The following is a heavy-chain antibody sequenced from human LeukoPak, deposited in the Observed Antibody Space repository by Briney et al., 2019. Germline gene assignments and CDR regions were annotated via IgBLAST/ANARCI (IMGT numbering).Heavy chain of an antibody. CDR3: TRDEGWYGRGLDA. V-gene: IGHV3-7*04. CDR1: GFTFSSYW. Sequence: GGSLRLSCAASGFTFSSYWMSWVRQAPGKGLEWVANIKQDGNEKDYVDSVKGRFTISRDNAKNSLYLQMNSLRDEDTAVYYCTRDEGWYGRGLDAWGQGTTVTVSS. D-gene: IGHD6-19*01. CDR2: IKQDGNEK. J-gene: IGHJ6*02.